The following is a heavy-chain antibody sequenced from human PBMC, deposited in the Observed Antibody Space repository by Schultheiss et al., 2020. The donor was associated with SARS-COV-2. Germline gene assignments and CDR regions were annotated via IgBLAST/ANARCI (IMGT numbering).Heavy chain of an antibody. J-gene: IGHJ3*02. Sequence: GGFLRLSCAASGLSFSDSALHWVRQASGKGLEWVGLIRTKTNTYATTYAASVKGRFSISRDDSKNMAFLQLNSLKIEDTAMYYCTRAAALTRSGVGDAFDIWGQGAMVTVSS. V-gene: IGHV3-73*01. CDR1: GLSFSDSA. CDR3: TRAAALTRSGVGDAFDI. D-gene: IGHD6-25*01. CDR2: IRTKTNTYAT.